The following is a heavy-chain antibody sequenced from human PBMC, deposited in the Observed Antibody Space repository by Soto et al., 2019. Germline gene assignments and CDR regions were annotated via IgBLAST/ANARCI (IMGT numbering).Heavy chain of an antibody. CDR3: ARASWTVAGTVTYDY. CDR2: IYSGST. J-gene: IGHJ4*02. CDR1: GGSISSYY. Sequence: QVPLQESGPGLVKSSETLSLTCTVSGGSISSYYWTWIRQSPGKGLEWIGYIYSGSTNYNPSLKSRVTISVDTSNKQFSLQLISVTAADTAVYYCARASWTVAGTVTYDYWGQGTLVTVSS. D-gene: IGHD6-13*01. V-gene: IGHV4-59*01.